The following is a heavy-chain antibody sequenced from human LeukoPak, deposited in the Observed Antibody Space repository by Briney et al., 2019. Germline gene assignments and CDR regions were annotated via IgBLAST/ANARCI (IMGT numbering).Heavy chain of an antibody. Sequence: GGSLRLSCAASGFTVSSNYMSWVRQAPGKGLEWVSVIYSGGSTYYADSVKGRLTISRDNSKNTLYLQMNSLRAEDTAVYYCARMLAYCGGDCFRPTYYFDYWGQGTLVTVSS. CDR1: GFTVSSNY. V-gene: IGHV3-53*01. D-gene: IGHD2-21*02. J-gene: IGHJ4*02. CDR3: ARMLAYCGGDCFRPTYYFDY. CDR2: IYSGGST.